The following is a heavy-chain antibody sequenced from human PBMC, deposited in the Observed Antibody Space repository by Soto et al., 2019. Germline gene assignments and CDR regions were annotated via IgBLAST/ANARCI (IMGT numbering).Heavy chain of an antibody. J-gene: IGHJ1*01. Sequence: QITLKESGPTVVNPTQTLTLTCTFSGFSLSTSGVGVGWIRQPPGKALEWLALIFWDEDKRFSPSLKSRLTITKDTPENQVVLTMTNVDPVDTATYYCTHGNRYFQHWGQGTLVTVSS. CDR3: THGNRYFQH. CDR1: GFSLSTSGVG. V-gene: IGHV2-5*02. CDR2: IFWDEDK.